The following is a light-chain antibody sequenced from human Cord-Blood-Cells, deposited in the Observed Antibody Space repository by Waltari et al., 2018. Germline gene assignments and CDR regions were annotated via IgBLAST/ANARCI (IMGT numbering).Light chain of an antibody. CDR2: DVS. V-gene: IGLV2-11*01. CDR1: SSDFGGYNY. CDR3: CSYAGSYTWV. J-gene: IGLJ3*02. Sequence: QSALTQPRSVSGSPGQTVTISGTGTSSDFGGYNYVSWYQQHPGKAPKLMIYDVSKRPSGVPDRFYGSKSGNTASLTISGLQAEDEADYYCCSYAGSYTWVFGGGTKLTVL.